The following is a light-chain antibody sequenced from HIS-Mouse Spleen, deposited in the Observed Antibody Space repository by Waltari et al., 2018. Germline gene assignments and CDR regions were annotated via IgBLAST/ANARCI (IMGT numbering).Light chain of an antibody. Sequence: SYELTQPPSVSVSPGQTARITCSGDALPKKYAYLYQLKSGQAPVLVIYEDSKRPSGIPGRFSGSSSGTMATLTISGAQVEDEADYYCYSTDSSGNHRVFGGGTKLTVL. V-gene: IGLV3-10*01. CDR2: EDS. J-gene: IGLJ2*01. CDR3: YSTDSSGNHRV. CDR1: ALPKKY.